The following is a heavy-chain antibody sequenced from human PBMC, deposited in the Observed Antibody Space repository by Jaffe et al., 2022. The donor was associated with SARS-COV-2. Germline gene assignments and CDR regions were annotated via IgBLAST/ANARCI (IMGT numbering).Heavy chain of an antibody. D-gene: IGHD2-21*02. V-gene: IGHV4-59*01. J-gene: IGHJ4*02. CDR3: ARGDGGNSDY. CDR1: GGSMRGYF. CDR2: IYHTGST. Sequence: QVQLQESGPGLVKPSETLSLTCTVSGGSMRGYFWNWIRQPPGKGLEWIGYIYHTGSTNYNPSLKSRVTISVDTSRNHFSLKMTSVTAADTAVYYCARGDGGNSDYWGQGTLVTVSS.